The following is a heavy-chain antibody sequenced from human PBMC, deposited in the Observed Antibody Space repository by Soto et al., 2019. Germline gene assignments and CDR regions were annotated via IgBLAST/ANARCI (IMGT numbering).Heavy chain of an antibody. Sequence: PGGSLRLSCAAYGFSFSSYWMHWVRQAPGKGLIWVARINTDGSNKYYADSVKGRFTISRDNSKNTLYLQMNSLRAEDTAVYYCARNTGSGSYKRGYYYYYGMDVWGQGTTVTVSS. V-gene: IGHV3-30-3*01. D-gene: IGHD1-26*01. CDR2: INTDGSNK. J-gene: IGHJ6*02. CDR3: ARNTGSGSYKRGYYYYYGMDV. CDR1: GFSFSSYW.